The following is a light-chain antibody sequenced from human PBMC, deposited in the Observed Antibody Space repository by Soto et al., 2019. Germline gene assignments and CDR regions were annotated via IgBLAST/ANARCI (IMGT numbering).Light chain of an antibody. CDR3: QQYDNWPPYS. J-gene: IGKJ2*03. Sequence: EKVETKYPDTLSVSPGETVTLSCTASQSIRSNLAWYQQKVGQAPRLLIYASSTRATGIPARFSGSGSGTDFTLTISSLQSEDSAVYYCQQYDNWPPYSFGQGTKLEIK. V-gene: IGKV3-15*01. CDR2: ASS. CDR1: QSIRSN.